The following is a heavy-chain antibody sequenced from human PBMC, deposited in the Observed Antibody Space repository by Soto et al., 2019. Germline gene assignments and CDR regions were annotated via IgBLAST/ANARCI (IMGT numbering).Heavy chain of an antibody. J-gene: IGHJ5*02. V-gene: IGHV4-59*08. CDR2: IYYSGST. Sequence: SETLSLTCTVSGGSISSYYWIWIRQPPGKGLEWIGYIYYSGSTNYNPSLKSRVTISVDTSKNQFSLKLSSVTAADTAVYYCARQVAGTRFDPWGQGTLVTVSS. CDR1: GGSISSYY. D-gene: IGHD6-19*01. CDR3: ARQVAGTRFDP.